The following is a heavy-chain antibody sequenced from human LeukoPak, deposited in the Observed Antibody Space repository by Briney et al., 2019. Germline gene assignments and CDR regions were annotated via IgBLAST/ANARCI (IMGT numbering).Heavy chain of an antibody. J-gene: IGHJ6*03. CDR1: GYTFTSYG. D-gene: IGHD2-2*01. V-gene: IGHV1-18*01. CDR2: ISAYNGNT. Sequence: GASVKVSCKASGYTFTSYGISWVRQAPGQGLEWMGWISAYNGNTNYAQKLQGRVTMTTDTSTSTAYMELRSLRSDDTAVYYCARGYCSSTSCRYYYYYYMDVWGKGTTVTISS. CDR3: ARGYCSSTSCRYYYYYYMDV.